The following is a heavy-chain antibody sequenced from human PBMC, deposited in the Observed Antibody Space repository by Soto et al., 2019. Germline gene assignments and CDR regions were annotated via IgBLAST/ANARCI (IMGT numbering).Heavy chain of an antibody. Sequence: QAHLVESGGGVVQPGRSLRLSCAASGFTFTSYGMHWVRQAPGTRLEWVAVISDDGGLQHYADSVKGRFTISRDNSKNIVLRQRNSLRAEDTAVYYGVSDRGYGHASVPYSWGQGTLVSVSS. D-gene: IGHD5-18*01. CDR3: VSDRGYGHASVPYS. CDR2: ISDDGGLQ. CDR1: GFTFTSYG. V-gene: IGHV3-30*03. J-gene: IGHJ4*02.